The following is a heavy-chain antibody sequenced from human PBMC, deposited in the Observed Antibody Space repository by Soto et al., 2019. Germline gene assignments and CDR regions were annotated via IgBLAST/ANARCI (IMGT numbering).Heavy chain of an antibody. Sequence: QVQLQGSGPRLVKPSQTLSLTCSVSGASISSGAYFWTWIRHHPGKGLEWIGYIYYSVSTSYTYPNPSIQSRVTISVDTSKYLVSLRLTSVTAADTATYYCARDKGPDTYGQTRIRDYSYAMDVWGQGTTVIVSS. J-gene: IGHJ6*02. D-gene: IGHD5-18*01. CDR3: ARDKGPDTYGQTRIRDYSYAMDV. CDR2: IYYSVST. CDR1: GASISSGAYF. V-gene: IGHV4-31*03.